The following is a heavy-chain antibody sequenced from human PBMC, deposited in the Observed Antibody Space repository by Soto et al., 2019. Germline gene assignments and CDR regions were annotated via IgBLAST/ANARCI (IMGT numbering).Heavy chain of an antibody. Sequence: GASVKVSCKASGGTFSSDAISWVRQAPGQGLEWMGWISAYNGNTNYAQKLQGRVTMTTDTSTSTAYMELRSLRSDDTAVYYCARDRDHVYYDILTGSLHFDYWGQGTLVTVSS. CDR3: ARDRDHVYYDILTGSLHFDY. D-gene: IGHD3-9*01. V-gene: IGHV1-18*01. CDR2: ISAYNGNT. CDR1: GGTFSSDA. J-gene: IGHJ4*02.